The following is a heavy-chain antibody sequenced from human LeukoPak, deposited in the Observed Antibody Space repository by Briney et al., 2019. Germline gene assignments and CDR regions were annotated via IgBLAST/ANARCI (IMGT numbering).Heavy chain of an antibody. CDR2: IYWNDDK. CDR3: AHENYCSTPRCYGLDAFDI. D-gene: IGHD2-2*01. V-gene: IGHV2-5*01. J-gene: IGHJ3*02. CDR1: GFSLSTNGEG. Sequence: SGPTLVNPTQTLTLTCTFSGFSLSTNGEGVGWIRQPPGKALEWLALIYWNDDKRYSPSLKNRLTVTKDTSKNQVVLTMTNMDPVDTATYYCAHENYCSTPRCYGLDAFDIWGQGTMVTVSS.